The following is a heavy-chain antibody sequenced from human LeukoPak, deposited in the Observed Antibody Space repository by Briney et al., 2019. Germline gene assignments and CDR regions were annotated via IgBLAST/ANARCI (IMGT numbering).Heavy chain of an antibody. Sequence: SLXLSCAASGFTFSSYSMNWVRQAPGKGLEWVSSISSSSSYIYYADSVKGRFTISRDNAKNSLYLQMNSLRAEDTAVYYCARETSEQWLADDAFDIWGQGTMVTVSS. J-gene: IGHJ3*02. D-gene: IGHD6-19*01. CDR2: ISSSSSYI. V-gene: IGHV3-21*01. CDR3: ARETSEQWLADDAFDI. CDR1: GFTFSSYS.